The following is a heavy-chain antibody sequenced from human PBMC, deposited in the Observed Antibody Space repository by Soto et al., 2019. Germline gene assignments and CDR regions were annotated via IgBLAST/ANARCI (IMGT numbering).Heavy chain of an antibody. J-gene: IGHJ6*02. CDR1: GFNFRSYG. CDR2: IWYDGSNK. V-gene: IGHV3-33*01. D-gene: IGHD3-10*01. Sequence: GGSLRLSCAASGFNFRSYGMHWVRQAPGKGLEWVAVIWYDGSNKYYADSVKGRFTISRDNSKNTLYLQMNSLRAEDTAVYYCARDLYGSGSSYYYYGMDVWGQGTTVTVSS. CDR3: ARDLYGSGSSYYYYGMDV.